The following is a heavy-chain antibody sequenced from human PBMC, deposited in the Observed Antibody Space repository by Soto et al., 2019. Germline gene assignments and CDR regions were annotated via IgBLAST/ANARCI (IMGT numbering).Heavy chain of an antibody. CDR3: ARQGGRYSSSWYYFDY. CDR2: IYYSGST. CDR1: GGTIISYY. J-gene: IGHJ4*02. V-gene: IGHV4-59*08. Sequence: PSETLPLTCTVSGGTIISYYWSWILQPPGKGLEWIGYIYYSGSTNYNPSLKSRVTISVDTSKNQFSLKLSSVTAADTAVYYCARQGGRYSSSWYYFDYWGQGTLVTVSS. D-gene: IGHD6-13*01.